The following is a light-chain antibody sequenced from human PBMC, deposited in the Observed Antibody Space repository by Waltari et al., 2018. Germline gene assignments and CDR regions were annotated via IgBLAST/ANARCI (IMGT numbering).Light chain of an antibody. CDR2: WAS. CDR1: QSVLYRSSNRNY. CDR3: QQYYDTPQT. J-gene: IGKJ1*01. V-gene: IGKV4-1*01. Sequence: DIVMTQSPDSLAVSLGERATINCKSSQSVLYRSSNRNYLAWYQQKSGQPPKLLIYWASTRESGVPERFSGSGSGTDFTLTISSLQAEDVAVYYCQQYYDTPQTFGQGTKVEIK.